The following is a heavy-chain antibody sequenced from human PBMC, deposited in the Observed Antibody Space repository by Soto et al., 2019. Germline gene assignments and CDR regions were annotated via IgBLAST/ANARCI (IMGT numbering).Heavy chain of an antibody. Sequence: SVKVSCKASGGTFSSYAISWVRQAPGQGLEWMGGIIPIFGTANYAQKFQGRVTITADESTSTAYMELSSLRSEDTAVYYCARDLVWSIAAPGRNYYYYGMDVWGKGPTVTVSS. CDR1: GGTFSSYA. D-gene: IGHD6-6*01. CDR3: ARDLVWSIAAPGRNYYYYGMDV. V-gene: IGHV1-69*13. J-gene: IGHJ6*04. CDR2: IIPIFGTA.